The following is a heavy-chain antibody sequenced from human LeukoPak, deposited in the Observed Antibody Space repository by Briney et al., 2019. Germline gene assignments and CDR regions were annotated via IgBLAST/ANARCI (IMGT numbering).Heavy chain of an antibody. CDR3: ARYEEFSTGYSASSPRHYFDH. D-gene: IGHD3/OR15-3a*01. V-gene: IGHV4-59*01. Sequence: SETLSLTCTVSGGSISSFYWSWIRQPPGKGLECIGHIYYTGSTYYKPSLESRVTISVDTAKNHISLKLSSVTAADTAVYYRARYEEFSTGYSASSPRHYFDHWGQGTLVTVSS. CDR2: IYYTGST. CDR1: GGSISSFY. J-gene: IGHJ4*02.